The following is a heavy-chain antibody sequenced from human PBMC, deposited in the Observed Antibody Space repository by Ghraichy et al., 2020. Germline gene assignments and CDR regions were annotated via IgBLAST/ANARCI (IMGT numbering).Heavy chain of an antibody. D-gene: IGHD4-11*01. Sequence: SETLSLTCTLSGGSISSRTYFWAWIRQPPGKGLEWIGSISYSWDTDSNPTLKSRVTISVDTSKDEFSLRLPSLTAADTAVYYCARCFPALSKYIYYMDVWGKGTTVTVSS. CDR2: ISYSWDT. CDR3: ARCFPALSKYIYYMDV. J-gene: IGHJ6*03. V-gene: IGHV4-39*01. CDR1: GGSISSRTYF.